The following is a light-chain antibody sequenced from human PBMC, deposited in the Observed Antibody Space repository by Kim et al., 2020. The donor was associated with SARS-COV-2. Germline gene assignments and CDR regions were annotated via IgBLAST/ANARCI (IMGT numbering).Light chain of an antibody. J-gene: IGLJ1*01. Sequence: ALGQTVRITCQGDSLRNSYASWYQQKPGQAPILVMSDENNRPSGIPDRFSGPSSGSTASLTITGAQAEDEADYYCCSRDSRAKDYVFGTGTKVTVL. CDR2: DEN. V-gene: IGLV3-19*01. CDR1: SLRNSY. CDR3: CSRDSRAKDYV.